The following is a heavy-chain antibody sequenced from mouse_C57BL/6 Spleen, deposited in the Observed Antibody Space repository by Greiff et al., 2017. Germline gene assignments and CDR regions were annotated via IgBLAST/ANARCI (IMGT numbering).Heavy chain of an antibody. J-gene: IGHJ3*01. CDR1: GYSITSGYY. CDR3: ARARGYGFAY. V-gene: IGHV3-6*01. D-gene: IGHD1-2*01. Sequence: DVKLQESGPGLVKPSQSLSLTCSVTGYSITSGYYWNWIRQFPGNKLEWMGYISYDGSNNYNPSLKNRISITRDTSKNQFFLKLNSVTTEDTATYYCARARGYGFAYWGQGTLVTVSA. CDR2: ISYDGSN.